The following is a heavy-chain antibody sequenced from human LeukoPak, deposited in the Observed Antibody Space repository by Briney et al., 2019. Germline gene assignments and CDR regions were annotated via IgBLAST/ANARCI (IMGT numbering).Heavy chain of an antibody. CDR1: GFTFSTYG. D-gene: IGHD5-24*01. V-gene: IGHV3-30*02. J-gene: IGHJ4*02. CDR2: IRYDGSSE. CDR3: GKDRENFDFDY. Sequence: GGSLRLSCAASGFTFSTYGMHWVRQAPGKGLEWVAFIRYDGSSEYYADSVKGRFTISRDTSKNTLYLQMNSLRAEDTAVYYCGKDRENFDFDYWGQGTLVTVSS.